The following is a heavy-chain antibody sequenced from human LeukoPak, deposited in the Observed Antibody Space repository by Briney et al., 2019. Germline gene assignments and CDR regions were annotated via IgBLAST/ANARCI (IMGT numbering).Heavy chain of an antibody. D-gene: IGHD3-10*01. V-gene: IGHV4-31*03. CDR1: GGSISSGGYY. CDR3: ARDREDTYYYGSGRPRYYYYGMDV. CDR2: IYYSGST. Sequence: PSETLSLTCTVSGGSISSGGYYWSWIRQHPGKGLEWIGYIYYSGSTYYNPSLKSRVTISVDTSKNQFSLKLSSVTAADTAVYYCARDREDTYYYGSGRPRYYYYGMDVWGQGTTVTVSS. J-gene: IGHJ6*02.